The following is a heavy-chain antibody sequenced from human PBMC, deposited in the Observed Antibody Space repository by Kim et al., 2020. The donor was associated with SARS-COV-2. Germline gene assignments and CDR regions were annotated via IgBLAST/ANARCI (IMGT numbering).Heavy chain of an antibody. CDR3: ARDLYYSNYVGEDRYYYGMDV. CDR2: IYSGGST. D-gene: IGHD4-4*01. J-gene: IGHJ6*02. CDR1: GFTVSSNY. V-gene: IGHV3-53*01. Sequence: GGSLRLSCAASGFTVSSNYMSWVRQAPGKGLEWVSVIYSGGSTYYADSVKGRFTISRDNSKNTLYLQMNSLRAEDTAVYYCARDLYYSNYVGEDRYYYGMDVWGQGTTVTVSS.